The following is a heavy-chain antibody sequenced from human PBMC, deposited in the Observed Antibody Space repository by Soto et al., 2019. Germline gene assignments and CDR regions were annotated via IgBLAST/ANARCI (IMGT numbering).Heavy chain of an antibody. CDR3: VREGGDNWFQP. J-gene: IGHJ5*02. CDR1: GGSISSGDYY. Sequence: SETLSLTCTVSGGSISSGDYYWSWIRQPPGKGLEWIGYIYYSGSTFYNPSLKNRVTISLDTSKIQFSLKLSSVTAADTAVYYCVREGGDNWFQPWCQGNLVTGS. D-gene: IGHD3-16*01. V-gene: IGHV4-30-4*01. CDR2: IYYSGST.